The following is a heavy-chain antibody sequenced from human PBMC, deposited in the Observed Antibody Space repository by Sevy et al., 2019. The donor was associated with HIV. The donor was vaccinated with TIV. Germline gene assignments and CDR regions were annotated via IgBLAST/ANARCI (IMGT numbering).Heavy chain of an antibody. D-gene: IGHD2-21*02. CDR2: ISYDGSKK. CDR3: AGVGVSYCTDDCYHRFDY. CDR1: GFTFSSYA. V-gene: IGHV3-30*09. Sequence: GGSLRLSCAASGFTFSSYALLWVRQAPGKGLEWVSLISYDGSKKYYSDSVKGRFAISRDESKTTLFLQMNSLRSEETAIYYGAGVGVSYCTDDCYHRFDYWGRGTLVTVSS. J-gene: IGHJ4*02.